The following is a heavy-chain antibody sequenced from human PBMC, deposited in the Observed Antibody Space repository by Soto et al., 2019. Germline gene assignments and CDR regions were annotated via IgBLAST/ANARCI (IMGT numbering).Heavy chain of an antibody. V-gene: IGHV3-23*01. CDR3: VKGGESYTSCGYAN. CDR2: IKDSGDDT. CDR1: GFSFSNYA. D-gene: IGHD2-2*01. Sequence: VELLESGGGLVQPGGSLTLSCTASGFSFSNYAMHWVRQAPGKGLEWVSTIKDSGDDTYYLASVRGRFIISRDYSRNTLYLQMTSLRAEDTDLYHFVKGGESYTSCGYANWGQGILVTVSS. J-gene: IGHJ4*02.